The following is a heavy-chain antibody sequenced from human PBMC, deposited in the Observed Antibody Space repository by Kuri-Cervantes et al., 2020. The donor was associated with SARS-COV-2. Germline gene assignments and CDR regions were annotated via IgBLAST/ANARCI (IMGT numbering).Heavy chain of an antibody. V-gene: IGHV1-69*05. Sequence: SVKVSCKASGGTFSSYAISWVRQAPGQGLEWMGGIIPIFGTANYAQKFQGRVTITTGESTSTAYMELSSLRSEDTAVYYCARSYSNYVGYYYYYMDVWGKGTTVTVSS. CDR2: IIPIFGTA. D-gene: IGHD4-11*01. J-gene: IGHJ6*03. CDR3: ARSYSNYVGYYYYYMDV. CDR1: GGTFSSYA.